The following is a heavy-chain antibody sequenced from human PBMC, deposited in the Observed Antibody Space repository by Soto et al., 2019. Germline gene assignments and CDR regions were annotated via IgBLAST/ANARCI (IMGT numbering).Heavy chain of an antibody. Sequence: EVQLLESGGGLVQPGGSLTLSCAASGFTFTNYDMRWVRQPPGKGLEWVSVIRSRGGSTNYAGSVKGRFTVSRDNYKNTLSLQRNSLRAEDTAAYHCAKVFCSGGSCPTHYSYMDVWGKGTTVSGSS. CDR1: GFTFTNYD. CDR2: IRSRGGST. D-gene: IGHD2-15*01. CDR3: AKVFCSGGSCPTHYSYMDV. V-gene: IGHV3-23*01. J-gene: IGHJ6*03.